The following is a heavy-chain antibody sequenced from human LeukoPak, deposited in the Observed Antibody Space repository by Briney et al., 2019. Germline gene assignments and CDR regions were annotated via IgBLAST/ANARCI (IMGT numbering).Heavy chain of an antibody. V-gene: IGHV4-30-4*01. Sequence: SETLSLTCTVSDVSLSTGYYYWNWIRQPPGKGLEWIGYISYSGSTYYNPSLKSRVAISVDTSKNQFSLKLTFLTAADTAVYYCARESYSRYYYFDYWGQGTLLTVSS. D-gene: IGHD6-13*01. CDR1: DVSLSTGYYY. J-gene: IGHJ4*02. CDR3: ARESYSRYYYFDY. CDR2: ISYSGST.